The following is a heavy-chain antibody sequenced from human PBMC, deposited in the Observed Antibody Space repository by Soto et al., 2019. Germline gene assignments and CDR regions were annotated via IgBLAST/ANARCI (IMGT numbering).Heavy chain of an antibody. J-gene: IGHJ4*02. CDR3: AKDFSSSSVFLDY. Sequence: PGGSLRLSCAASGFTFSSYGMHWVRQAPGKGLEWVAVISYDGSNKYYADSVKGRFTISRDNSKNTLYLQMNSLRAEDTAVYYCAKDFSSSSVFLDYWGQGTLVTVSS. V-gene: IGHV3-30*18. CDR1: GFTFSSYG. CDR2: ISYDGSNK. D-gene: IGHD6-6*01.